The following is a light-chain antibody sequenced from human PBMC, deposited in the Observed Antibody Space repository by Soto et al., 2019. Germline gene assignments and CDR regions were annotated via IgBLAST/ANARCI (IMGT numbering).Light chain of an antibody. CDR1: QSVDSTY. CDR3: QQYDTSPPMYT. V-gene: IGKV3-20*01. CDR2: ATS. J-gene: IGKJ2*01. Sequence: EIMLTPSPCTLSLSPGARATLSCRASQSVDSTYLAWYQQKPDQSPRLLIYATSTRAAGIPDRFSGSGSGTDFTLTISRLEPDDVAVYYCQQYDTSPPMYTFGQGTKVDIK.